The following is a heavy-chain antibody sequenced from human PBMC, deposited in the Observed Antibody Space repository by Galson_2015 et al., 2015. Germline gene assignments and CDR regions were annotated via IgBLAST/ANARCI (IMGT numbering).Heavy chain of an antibody. Sequence: SLRLSCAASGFTVSSNYMSWVRQAPGKGLEWVSVIYSGGSTYYADSVKGRFTISRDNSKNTLYLQMNSLRAEDTAVYYCARGGRYSSGWYPPFDYWGQGTLVTVSS. CDR3: ARGGRYSSGWYPPFDY. J-gene: IGHJ4*02. D-gene: IGHD6-19*01. V-gene: IGHV3-53*01. CDR2: IYSGGST. CDR1: GFTVSSNY.